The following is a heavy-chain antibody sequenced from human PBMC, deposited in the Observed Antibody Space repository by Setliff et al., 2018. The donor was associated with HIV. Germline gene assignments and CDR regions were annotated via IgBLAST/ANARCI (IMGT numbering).Heavy chain of an antibody. CDR3: ARAYNVYDYRFDSSGYDY. J-gene: IGHJ4*02. D-gene: IGHD3-22*01. V-gene: IGHV1-18*01. CDR1: GYIFSTYG. CDR2: INTKNGYT. Sequence: ASVKVSCKASGYIFSTYGISWVRQAPGHGLEWMGRINTKNGYTKYVQRFQGRITMTTDTSASTAFLELRSLRSEDTAVYYCARAYNVYDYRFDSSGYDYWGQGTLVTVSS.